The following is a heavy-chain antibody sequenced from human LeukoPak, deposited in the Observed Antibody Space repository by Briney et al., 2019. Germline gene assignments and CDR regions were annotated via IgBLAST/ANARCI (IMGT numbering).Heavy chain of an antibody. D-gene: IGHD6-13*01. V-gene: IGHV3-20*04. CDR3: VRETISAAGPFDY. Sequence: PGGSLRLSCAASGFTFGDCGMGWVRQAPGKGLEWVSSTNWNGGSTGYADSVKGRFTISRDNPKNSLFLQMASLRPDDTALYYCVRETISAAGPFDYGGQGTLVTVSS. CDR2: TNWNGGST. J-gene: IGHJ4*02. CDR1: GFTFGDCG.